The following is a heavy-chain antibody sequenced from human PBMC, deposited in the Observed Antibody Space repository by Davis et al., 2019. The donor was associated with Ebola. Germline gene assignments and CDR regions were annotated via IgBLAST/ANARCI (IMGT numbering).Heavy chain of an antibody. V-gene: IGHV3-73*01. J-gene: IGHJ6*02. CDR2: IRSKANSFAT. D-gene: IGHD6-19*01. CDR3: AAVRYYYYYGMDV. Sequence: GESLKISCAASGFMFSGSAMHWVRQASGKGLEWVGRIRSKANSFATAYAASVKGRFTISRDDSKNTAYPQMNSLKTEDTAVYYWAAVRYYYYYGMDVWGQGTTVTVSS. CDR1: GFMFSGSA.